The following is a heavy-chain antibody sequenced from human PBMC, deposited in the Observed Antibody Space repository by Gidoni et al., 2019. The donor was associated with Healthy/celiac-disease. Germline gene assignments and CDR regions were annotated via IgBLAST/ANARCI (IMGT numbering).Heavy chain of an antibody. J-gene: IGHJ6*02. CDR3: ARGPDIVVVPAAINYYYYGMDV. CDR1: EAPFSAYA. CDR2: IIPIFGTA. V-gene: IGHV1-69*12. D-gene: IGHD2-2*02. Sequence: HLFQSGAEVRTPGSSLKFSSRASEAPFSAYAPAWFRQAPGQGLEWMGGIIPIFGTANYAQKFQGRVTITADESTSTAYMELSSLRSEDTAVYYCARGPDIVVVPAAINYYYYGMDVWGQGTTVTVSS.